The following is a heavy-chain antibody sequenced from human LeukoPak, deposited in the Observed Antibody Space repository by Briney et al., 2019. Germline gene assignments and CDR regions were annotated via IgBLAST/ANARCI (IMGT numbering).Heavy chain of an antibody. CDR1: GFTFSSYG. Sequence: GGSLRLSCAASGFTFSSYGMHWVRQAPGKGLGWVAGIWYDGSNKYYADSVKGRFTISRDNSKNTLYLQMNSLRAEDTAVYYCARDRAGQRYFLYNWFDPWGQGTLVTVSS. J-gene: IGHJ5*02. D-gene: IGHD2/OR15-2a*01. CDR3: ARDRAGQRYFLYNWFDP. CDR2: IWYDGSNK. V-gene: IGHV3-33*01.